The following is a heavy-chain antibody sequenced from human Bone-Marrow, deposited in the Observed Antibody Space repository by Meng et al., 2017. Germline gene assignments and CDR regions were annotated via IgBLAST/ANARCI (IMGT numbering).Heavy chain of an antibody. CDR3: AKQHWNDGYYYYGMDV. V-gene: IGHV3-49*04. Sequence: GESLKISCTASGFTFGDYAMSWVRQAPGKGLEWVGFIRSKAYGGTTEYAASVKGRFTISRDNAKNSLYLQMNSLRAEDTALYYCAKQHWNDGYYYYGMDVWGQGTTVTVSS. CDR2: IRSKAYGGTT. J-gene: IGHJ6*02. D-gene: IGHD1-1*01. CDR1: GFTFGDYA.